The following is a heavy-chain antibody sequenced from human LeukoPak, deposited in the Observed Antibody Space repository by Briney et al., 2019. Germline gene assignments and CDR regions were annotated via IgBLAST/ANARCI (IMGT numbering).Heavy chain of an antibody. CDR2: ISSSSSYI. CDR3: ARPSLWFRGAFDY. D-gene: IGHD3-10*01. J-gene: IGHJ4*02. CDR1: GSTLSSYS. V-gene: IGHV3-21*01. Sequence: GGSLRLSCAASGSTLSSYSMNWVRQAPGKGLEWVSSISSSSSYIYYADSVKGRFTISRDNAKNSLYLQMNSLRAEDAAVYYCARPSLWFRGAFDYWGQGTLVTVSS.